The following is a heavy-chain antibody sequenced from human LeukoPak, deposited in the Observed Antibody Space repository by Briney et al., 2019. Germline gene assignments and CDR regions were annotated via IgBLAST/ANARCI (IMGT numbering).Heavy chain of an antibody. D-gene: IGHD5-24*01. J-gene: IGHJ4*02. CDR1: GDSIRNYY. CDR2: ISYNGNT. V-gene: IGHV4-59*12. Sequence: NPSETLSLTCTVSGDSIRNYYWSWIRQPPGKGLEWIGYISYNGNTNHNPSLKSRVAISVDTSKNQFSLKLSSVTAADTAVYYCARTNEMGENYWGQGTLVTVSS. CDR3: ARTNEMGENY.